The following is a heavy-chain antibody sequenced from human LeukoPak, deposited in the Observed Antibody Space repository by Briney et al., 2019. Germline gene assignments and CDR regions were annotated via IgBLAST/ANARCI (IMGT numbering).Heavy chain of an antibody. D-gene: IGHD5-18*01. CDR2: IKGDGSDK. Sequence: GGSLRLSCAASGFSSSNYWMTWIRQAPGKGLEWVATIKGDGSDKRYVDSVKGRFTISRDDVKNSLYLQLNNLRAEDTAFYYCARAQWGYPFDVWGQGTRVTVSS. J-gene: IGHJ3*01. CDR3: ARAQWGYPFDV. CDR1: GFSSSNYW. V-gene: IGHV3-7*03.